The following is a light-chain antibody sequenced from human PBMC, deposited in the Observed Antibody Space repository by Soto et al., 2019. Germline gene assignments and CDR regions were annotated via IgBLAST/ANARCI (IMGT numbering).Light chain of an antibody. J-gene: IGKJ2*01. CDR1: QSVGSN. Sequence: EIVMTQSPATLSVSPGERATLSCRASQSVGSNLAWYQQKPGQAPRLLIYDASTRATGIPARFSGSGSGTEFTLTISSLQSEDFAVYYCQLYNHWPLHTFGQGTKLEIK. CDR2: DAS. CDR3: QLYNHWPLHT. V-gene: IGKV3-15*01.